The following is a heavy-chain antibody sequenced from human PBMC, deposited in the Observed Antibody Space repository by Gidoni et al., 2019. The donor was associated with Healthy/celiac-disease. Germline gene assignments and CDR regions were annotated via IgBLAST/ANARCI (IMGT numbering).Heavy chain of an antibody. CDR1: GGSFSGYD. CDR2: INHSGST. V-gene: IGHV4-34*01. Sequence: QVQLQQWGAGLLKPSETPSLTCAVYGGSFSGYDWSWIRQPPGKGLEWIGEINHSGSTNYNPSLKSRVTISVDTSKNQFSLKLSSVTAADTAVYYCASDDGGNIDYWGQGTLVTVSS. J-gene: IGHJ4*02. D-gene: IGHD4-17*01. CDR3: ASDDGGNIDY.